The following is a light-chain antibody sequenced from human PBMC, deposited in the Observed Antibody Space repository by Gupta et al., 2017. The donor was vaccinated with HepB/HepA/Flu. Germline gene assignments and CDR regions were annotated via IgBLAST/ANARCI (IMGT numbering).Light chain of an antibody. Sequence: EIVWPQSPATLSLSPGDRATLSCRASQSVTSDLAWYQQKPGQVPRLLIYDASNRATGIPGRFSGSGSGTDFTLTISSLETEDFAVYYCQERSNWPRLTFGSGTKLEIK. CDR2: DAS. CDR3: QERSNWPRLT. J-gene: IGKJ3*01. V-gene: IGKV3-11*01. CDR1: QSVTSD.